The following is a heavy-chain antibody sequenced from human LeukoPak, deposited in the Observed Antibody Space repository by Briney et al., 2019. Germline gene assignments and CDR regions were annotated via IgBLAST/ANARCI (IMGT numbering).Heavy chain of an antibody. Sequence: GGSLRLSCAASGFTFSSYGMHWVRQAPGKGLEWVAFIRYDGSNKYYADSVKGRFTISRDNSKNTLYLQMGSLRAEDMAVYYCARDSGPIVGATFYFDYWGQGTLVTVSS. V-gene: IGHV3-30*02. D-gene: IGHD1-26*01. J-gene: IGHJ4*02. CDR1: GFTFSSYG. CDR2: IRYDGSNK. CDR3: ARDSGPIVGATFYFDY.